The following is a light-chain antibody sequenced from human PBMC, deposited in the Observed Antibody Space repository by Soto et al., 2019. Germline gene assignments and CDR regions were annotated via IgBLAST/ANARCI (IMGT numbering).Light chain of an antibody. V-gene: IGKV1-39*01. CDR1: QSISTY. CDR3: QQCYSSPRT. Sequence: DIQMTQSPSTLSASVGDRVTITCRASQSISTYLNWYQQKLGRAPTLLIYAASSLQSGVPSRFSGGGSGTDFTLTISSLLPEDFAMYFCQQCYSSPRTFGQGTKVEIK. J-gene: IGKJ1*01. CDR2: AAS.